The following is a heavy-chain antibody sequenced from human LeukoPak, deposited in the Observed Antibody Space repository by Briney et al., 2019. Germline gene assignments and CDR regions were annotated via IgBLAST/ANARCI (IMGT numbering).Heavy chain of an antibody. J-gene: IGHJ4*02. V-gene: IGHV5-51*01. Sequence: GESLCISCKGSGYRFSTSWIVWVRQLPGRGLEWMGIIYPGDSDTRYSPSFQGQVTISADRSINTAYLQWSSLKASDSAMFYCARLGNGYSYFDFWGQGTVLTVSS. CDR2: IYPGDSDT. D-gene: IGHD5-24*01. CDR3: ARLGNGYSYFDF. CDR1: GYRFSTSW.